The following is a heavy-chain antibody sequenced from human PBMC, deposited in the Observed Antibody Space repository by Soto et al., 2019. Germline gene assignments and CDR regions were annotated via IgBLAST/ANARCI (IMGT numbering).Heavy chain of an antibody. V-gene: IGHV3-30-3*01. J-gene: IGHJ4*02. CDR2: ISYDGSNK. CDR3: ARDPGDYDSHFDY. D-gene: IGHD4-17*01. CDR1: GFTFSSYA. Sequence: AGGSLRLSCAASGFTFSSYAMHWVRQAPGKGLEWVAVISYDGSNKYYADSVKGRFTISRDNSKNTLYLQMNSLRAEDTAVYYCARDPGDYDSHFDYWGQGTLVTVSS.